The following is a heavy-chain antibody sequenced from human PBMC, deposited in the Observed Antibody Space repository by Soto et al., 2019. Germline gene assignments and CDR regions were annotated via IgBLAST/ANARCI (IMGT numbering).Heavy chain of an antibody. CDR3: VREGHYYFDY. CDR2: ISKSGGTT. Sequence: GGSLRLSCAASGFTFSAYEMHWVRQAPGQGLEWVSYISKSGGTTYYADSVKGRFTISRDDATNSVYLQMSSLRPEDMAVYKCVREGHYYFDYWGQGALVTVSS. J-gene: IGHJ4*02. CDR1: GFTFSAYE. V-gene: IGHV3-48*03.